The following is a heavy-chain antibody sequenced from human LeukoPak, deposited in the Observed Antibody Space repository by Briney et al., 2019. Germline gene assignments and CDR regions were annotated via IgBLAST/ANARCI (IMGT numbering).Heavy chain of an antibody. D-gene: IGHD1-26*01. CDR2: ISSNGGST. CDR1: GFTFSSYA. V-gene: IGHV3-64*01. CDR3: ARAGGSHRYVLTGFDY. J-gene: IGHJ4*02. Sequence: GGSLRLSCAASGFTFSSYAMHWVRQAPGKGLEYVSAISSNGGSTYYANSVKGRFTISRDNSKNTLYLQMGSLRAEDMAVYYCARAGGSHRYVLTGFDYWGQGTLVTVSS.